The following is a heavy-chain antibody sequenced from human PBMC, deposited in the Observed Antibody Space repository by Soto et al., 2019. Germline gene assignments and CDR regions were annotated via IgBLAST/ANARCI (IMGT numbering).Heavy chain of an antibody. Sequence: ASVKVSCRASGYTFSDYYIHWVRQAPGQGLEWMGWINPNHGGTNYAQRFQGWVTMTRDTSITTAYMELTSLKSDDTAMYYCARDLLKMGTTRYQFDYWGQRTLVTVSS. CDR2: INPNHGGT. J-gene: IGHJ4*02. D-gene: IGHD3-16*01. V-gene: IGHV1-2*04. CDR3: ARDLLKMGTTRYQFDY. CDR1: GYTFSDYY.